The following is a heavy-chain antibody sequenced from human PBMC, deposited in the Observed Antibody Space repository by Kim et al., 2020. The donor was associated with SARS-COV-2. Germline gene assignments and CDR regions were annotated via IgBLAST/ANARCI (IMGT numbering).Heavy chain of an antibody. CDR2: VYYSGTT. Sequence: SETLSLTCTVSGDSITTYYWNWIRQPPGKGLEWIGYVYYSGTTNYNPSLKSRVTISLETSKSQFSLKLTSVTAADTAVYYCVRDGNRHFAADGYYFDYWGQGTRVTVSS. D-gene: IGHD6-13*01. J-gene: IGHJ4*02. CDR3: VRDGNRHFAADGYYFDY. CDR1: GDSITTYY. V-gene: IGHV4-59*13.